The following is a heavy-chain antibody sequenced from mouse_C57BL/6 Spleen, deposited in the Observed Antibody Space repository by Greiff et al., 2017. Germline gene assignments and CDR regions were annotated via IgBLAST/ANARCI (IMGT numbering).Heavy chain of an antibody. D-gene: IGHD2-13*01. CDR3: ARLGDSLDY. Sequence: QVQLQQPGAELVRPGSSVKLSCKASGYTFTRYWMDWVKQRPGQGLEWIGNIYPSDSETHYNQKFKDKATLTVDKSSSTAYMQLSSLTSEDSAVYYCARLGDSLDYWGQGTTLTVSS. CDR2: IYPSDSET. J-gene: IGHJ2*01. CDR1: GYTFTRYW. V-gene: IGHV1-61*01.